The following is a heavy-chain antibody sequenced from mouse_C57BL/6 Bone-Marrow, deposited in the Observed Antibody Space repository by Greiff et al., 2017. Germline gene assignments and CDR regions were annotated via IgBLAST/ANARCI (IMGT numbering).Heavy chain of an antibody. CDR2: IWRGGST. V-gene: IGHV2-5*01. D-gene: IGHD2-4*01. Sequence: VQLQQSGPGLVQPSQSLSITCTVSGFSLTSYGVHWVRQSPGKGLEWLGVIWRGGSTDYNAAFMSRLSITKDNSKSQVFFKMNSLQADDTAIYYCAKIEIYYDYDDYAMDYWGQGTSVTVSS. CDR1: GFSLTSYG. J-gene: IGHJ4*01. CDR3: AKIEIYYDYDDYAMDY.